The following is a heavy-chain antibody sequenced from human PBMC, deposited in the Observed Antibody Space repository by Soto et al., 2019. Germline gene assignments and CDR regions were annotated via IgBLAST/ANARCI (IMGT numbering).Heavy chain of an antibody. CDR3: ARGPQYYYGSGSYYNFDQ. CDR1: GFTFSSFW. D-gene: IGHD3-10*01. Sequence: GGSLRLSCEASGFTFSSFWMSWVRQAPGKGLEWVANIKQDGSEKYYVDSVKGRFTISRDNAKSSLWLQMNSLRAEDTAVYYCARGPQYYYGSGSYYNFDQWGQGTLVTVSS. J-gene: IGHJ4*02. V-gene: IGHV3-7*01. CDR2: IKQDGSEK.